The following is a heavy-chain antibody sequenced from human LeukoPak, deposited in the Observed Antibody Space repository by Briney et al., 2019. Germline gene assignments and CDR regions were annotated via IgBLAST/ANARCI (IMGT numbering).Heavy chain of an antibody. CDR3: ARGEVWFDP. CDR2: IYYSGST. CDR1: GGSIISYY. J-gene: IGHJ5*02. V-gene: IGHV4-59*01. Sequence: PSETLSLTCTVSGGSIISYYWSWIRQPPGKGLEWIGYIYYSGSTNYNPSLKSRVTISVDTSKNQFSLKLSSVTAADTAVYYCARGEVWFDPWGQGTLVTVSS.